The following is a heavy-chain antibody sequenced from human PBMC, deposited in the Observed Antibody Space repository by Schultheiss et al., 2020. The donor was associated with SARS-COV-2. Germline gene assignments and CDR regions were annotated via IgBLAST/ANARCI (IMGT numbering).Heavy chain of an antibody. V-gene: IGHV1-69*01. D-gene: IGHD1-1*01. CDR1: GGTFSSYA. Sequence: KISCKASGGTFSSYAISWVRQAPGQGLEWMGGIIPIFGTANYAQKFQGRVTITADESTSTAYMELSSLRSEDTAVYYCATCFNHPSSGTSLTDYYYYMDVWGKGTTVTVSS. CDR2: IIPIFGTA. CDR3: ATCFNHPSSGTSLTDYYYYMDV. J-gene: IGHJ6*03.